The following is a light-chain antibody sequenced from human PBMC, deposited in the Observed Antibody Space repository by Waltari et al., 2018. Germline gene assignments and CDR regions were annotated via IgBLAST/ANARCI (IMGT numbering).Light chain of an antibody. CDR2: AAS. Sequence: DIQMTQSPSSLYAAGGDRVTITCRASQSISSYLNWYQQKPGKAPKLLIYAASSLQSGVPSRFSCSGSGTDFTLTISSLQPEDFATYYCQQSYSTPETFGPGTKVDIK. CDR3: QQSYSTPET. J-gene: IGKJ3*01. CDR1: QSISSY. V-gene: IGKV1-39*01.